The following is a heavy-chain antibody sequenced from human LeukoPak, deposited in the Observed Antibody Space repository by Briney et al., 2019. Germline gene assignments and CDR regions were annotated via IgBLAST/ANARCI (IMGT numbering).Heavy chain of an antibody. D-gene: IGHD4/OR15-4a*01. CDR1: VHTDGRYY. V-gene: IGHV3-53*01. CDR2: IYSGGST. Sequence: GGSLTLLCILSVHTDGRYYMRWVRQAPGKGLECLSVIYSGGSTKYAGPVKGRLTISRDNPKNTLYLQMNSLRAEDPAVYYCAREVHYGDNSRHWFDPWGQGTLVTVSS. J-gene: IGHJ5*02. CDR3: AREVHYGDNSRHWFDP.